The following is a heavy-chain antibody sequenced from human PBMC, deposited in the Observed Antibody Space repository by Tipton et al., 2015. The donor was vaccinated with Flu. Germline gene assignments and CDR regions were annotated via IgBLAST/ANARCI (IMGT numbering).Heavy chain of an antibody. CDR3: ARGVTPATVTPLVY. J-gene: IGHJ4*02. Sequence: GSLRLSCAASGFTFSSYWMHWVRQAPGKGLVWVSRSNSDGSISNYADSVKGRFTISRDNAKNTLYLQMTSLRAEDTAVYYCARGVTPATVTPLVYWGQGALVTVSS. V-gene: IGHV3-74*01. CDR2: SNSDGSIS. D-gene: IGHD4-17*01. CDR1: GFTFSSYW.